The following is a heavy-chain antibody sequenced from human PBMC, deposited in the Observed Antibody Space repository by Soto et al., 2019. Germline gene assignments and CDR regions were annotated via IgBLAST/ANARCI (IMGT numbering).Heavy chain of an antibody. CDR1: GFTFSSYP. CDR2: ISGSGGSI. J-gene: IGHJ5*02. V-gene: IGHV3-23*01. D-gene: IGHD6-13*01. Sequence: EVQLLESGGDLVQTGGSLRISCAASGFTFSSYPMSWVRQAPGKGLEWVAAISGSGGSIYYADSVRGRFTISRENPKNTLYLQMSSLRAEDTAVYYCAKDHLPAVGTFWFDPWGQGTLVTVSS. CDR3: AKDHLPAVGTFWFDP.